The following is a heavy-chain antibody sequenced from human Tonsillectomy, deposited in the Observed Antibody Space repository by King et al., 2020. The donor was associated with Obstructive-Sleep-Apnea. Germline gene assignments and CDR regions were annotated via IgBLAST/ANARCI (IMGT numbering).Heavy chain of an antibody. CDR3: TTDWRATANYFDY. CDR1: GFTFSNAW. J-gene: IGHJ4*02. CDR2: IKSKTDGGTT. V-gene: IGHV3-15*01. Sequence: VQLVESGGGLGKPGGSLRLSCAASGFTFSNAWMSWVRQAPGKGLEWVGRIKSKTDGGTTDYAAPVKGRFTISRDDSKNTLYLQMNSLKTEDTAVHYCTTDWRATANYFDYWGQGTLVTVSS. D-gene: IGHD2-21*02.